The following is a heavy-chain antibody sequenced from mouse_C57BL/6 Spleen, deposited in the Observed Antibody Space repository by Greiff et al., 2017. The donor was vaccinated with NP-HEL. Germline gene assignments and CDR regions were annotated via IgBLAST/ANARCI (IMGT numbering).Heavy chain of an antibody. CDR1: GFTFSDYY. V-gene: IGHV5-16*01. J-gene: IGHJ1*03. Sequence: EVHLVESEGGLVQPGSSMKLSCTASGFTFSDYYMAWVRQVPEKGLEWVANINYDGSSTYYLDSLKSRFIISRDNAKNILYLQMSSLKSEDTATYYCARGHGSSFYWYFDVWGTGTTVTVSS. CDR3: ARGHGSSFYWYFDV. CDR2: INYDGSST. D-gene: IGHD1-1*01.